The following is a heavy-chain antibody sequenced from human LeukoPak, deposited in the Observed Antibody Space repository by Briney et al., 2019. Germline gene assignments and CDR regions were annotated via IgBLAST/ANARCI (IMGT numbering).Heavy chain of an antibody. Sequence: GGFLRLSCAASGFTFDDYAMHWVRHAPGKGLEWVSLISWGGGSTYYADSVKGRFTISRDNSKNSLYLQMNSLRAEDTALYYCAKAGSGYSVYYFDYWGQGTLVTVSS. CDR2: ISWGGGST. J-gene: IGHJ4*02. CDR3: AKAGSGYSVYYFDY. CDR1: GFTFDDYA. D-gene: IGHD3-22*01. V-gene: IGHV3-43D*04.